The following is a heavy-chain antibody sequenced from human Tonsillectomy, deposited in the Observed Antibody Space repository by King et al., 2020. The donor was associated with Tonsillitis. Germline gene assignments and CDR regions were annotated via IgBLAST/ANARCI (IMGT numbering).Heavy chain of an antibody. CDR1: TFTVRSTY. CDR2: IHTNNNT. Sequence: QLVQSGGGLIQPGGSLRLSCAASTFTVRSTYMSWVRQAPVKGLEWVSSIHTNNNTYYADSVKGRFTISRDNSKNTLYLQMNSLRAEDTAVYYCAREGAGGIDYWGQGTLVTVSS. V-gene: IGHV3-53*01. J-gene: IGHJ4*02. CDR3: AREGAGGIDY. D-gene: IGHD3-16*01.